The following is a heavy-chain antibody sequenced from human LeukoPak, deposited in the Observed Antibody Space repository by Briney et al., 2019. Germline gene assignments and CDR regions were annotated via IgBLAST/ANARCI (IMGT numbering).Heavy chain of an antibody. CDR3: ARVNGLPDY. J-gene: IGHJ4*02. CDR2: MNPKSGYT. V-gene: IGHV1-8*01. Sequence: GASVKVSCKASGYTFTSYDINWVRQATGQGLVWMGWMNPKSGYTGYAQKFQGKVTMTRDTSISTAYMEVSSLTFDDTAIYYCARVNGLPDYWGQGTLVTVSS. CDR1: GYTFTSYD. D-gene: IGHD2-8*01.